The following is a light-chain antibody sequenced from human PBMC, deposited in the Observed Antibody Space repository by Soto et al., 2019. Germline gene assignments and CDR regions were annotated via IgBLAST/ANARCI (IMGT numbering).Light chain of an antibody. CDR3: AAWDDSLNGFYV. J-gene: IGLJ1*01. CDR1: RXNIGSNT. Sequence: QSVLTQPPSASGTPGQRVTISCSGSRXNIGSNTVNWYQQLPGSAPKLLIYSNNQRPSGVPDRFSGSKSGTSASLAISGLRSEDEADYYCAAWDDSLNGFYVFGTGTKVTVL. V-gene: IGLV1-44*01. CDR2: SNN.